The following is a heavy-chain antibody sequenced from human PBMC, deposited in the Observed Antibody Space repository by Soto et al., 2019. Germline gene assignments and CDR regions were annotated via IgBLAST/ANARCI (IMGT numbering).Heavy chain of an antibody. CDR1: GYTFTGYY. Sequence: QVQLVQSGAEVKKPGASVKVSCKASGYTFTGYYMHWERQAPGQGLEWMGWINPNSGGTNYAQKFQGRVTMTRDTSISTAYMELSRLRSDDTAVYYCARDNPHDYGDYTHDYWGQGTLVTVSS. J-gene: IGHJ4*02. V-gene: IGHV1-2*02. D-gene: IGHD4-17*01. CDR2: INPNSGGT. CDR3: ARDNPHDYGDYTHDY.